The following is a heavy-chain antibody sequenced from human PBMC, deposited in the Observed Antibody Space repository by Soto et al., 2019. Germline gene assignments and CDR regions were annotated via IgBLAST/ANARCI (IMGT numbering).Heavy chain of an antibody. CDR3: ARDKITGLFDY. D-gene: IGHD2-8*02. CDR1: GGTISSWY. Sequence: ASETLSLTCTVSGGTISSWYWSWIRQPPGKGLEWIGDIYYSGSTNCNPSLKSRVTISVDTSKNQFSLKLSSVTAADTAVYYCARDKITGLFDYWGQRTPVTVSS. J-gene: IGHJ4*02. V-gene: IGHV4-59*12. CDR2: IYYSGST.